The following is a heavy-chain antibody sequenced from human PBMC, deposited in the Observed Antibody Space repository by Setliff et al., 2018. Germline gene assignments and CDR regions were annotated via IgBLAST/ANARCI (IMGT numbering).Heavy chain of an antibody. D-gene: IGHD3-22*01. Sequence: GGSLRLSCAASGFTFSNAWMSRVRQAPGKGLEWVGRIKSKTDGGTTDYAAPVKGRFTISRDDSKNTLYLQMNSLKTEDTAVYYCTTAGNYYDSSGHFDQWGQGTLVTVSS. CDR1: GFTFSNAW. J-gene: IGHJ4*02. CDR3: TTAGNYYDSSGHFDQ. V-gene: IGHV3-15*01. CDR2: IKSKTDGGTT.